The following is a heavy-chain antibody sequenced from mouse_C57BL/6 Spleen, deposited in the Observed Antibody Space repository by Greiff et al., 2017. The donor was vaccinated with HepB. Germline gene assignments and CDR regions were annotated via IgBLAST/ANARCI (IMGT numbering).Heavy chain of an antibody. Sequence: EVMLVESGEGLVKPGGSLKLSCAASGFTFSSYAMSWVRQTPEKRLEWVAYISSGGDYIYYADTVKGRFTISRDNARNTLYLQMSSLKSEDTAMYYCTRWGGNYEDYAMDYWGQGTSVTVSS. CDR2: ISSGGDYI. J-gene: IGHJ4*01. V-gene: IGHV5-9-1*02. CDR1: GFTFSSYA. CDR3: TRWGGNYEDYAMDY. D-gene: IGHD2-1*01.